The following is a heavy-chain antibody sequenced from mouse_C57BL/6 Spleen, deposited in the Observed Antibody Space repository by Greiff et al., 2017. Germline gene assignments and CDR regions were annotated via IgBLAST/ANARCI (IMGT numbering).Heavy chain of an antibody. J-gene: IGHJ3*01. CDR1: GYTFTSYW. CDR2: IHPNSGST. CDR3: ARSKYDYDFAY. Sequence: QVQLQQPGAELVKPGASVKLSCKASGYTFTSYWMHWVKQRPGQGLEWIGMIHPNSGSTNYNEKFKSKATLTVDKSSSTAYMQRSSLTSEDAAVYYCARSKYDYDFAYWGQGTLVTVSA. D-gene: IGHD2-4*01. V-gene: IGHV1-64*01.